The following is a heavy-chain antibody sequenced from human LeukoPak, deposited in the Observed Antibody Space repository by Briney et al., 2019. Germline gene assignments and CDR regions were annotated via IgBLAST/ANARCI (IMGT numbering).Heavy chain of an antibody. CDR2: IFSSGNS. Sequence: PSETLSLTCSVSGGSISSYSWNWIRQPAGKGLDWIGRIFSSGNSKYNPSLKSRVIMSVDTSKNQFSLKLTSVTAADTAVYYCARVGLGYCTNGVCETFDYWGQGTLVTVSS. J-gene: IGHJ4*02. CDR1: GGSISSYS. D-gene: IGHD2-8*01. V-gene: IGHV4-4*07. CDR3: ARVGLGYCTNGVCETFDY.